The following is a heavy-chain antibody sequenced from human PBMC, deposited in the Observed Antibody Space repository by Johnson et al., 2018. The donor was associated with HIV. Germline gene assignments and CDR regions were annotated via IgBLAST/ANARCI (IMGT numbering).Heavy chain of an antibody. CDR1: GFTFSDYS. CDR3: ARSRWADDAFDG. CDR2: IRYDGTNR. J-gene: IGHJ3*01. D-gene: IGHD1-26*01. V-gene: IGHV3-33*08. Sequence: QVQLVESGGNVVQPGRSQRLSCAASGFTFSDYSMHWVRQAPGKGLEWVAFIRYDGTNRYYADSMKGRFTISRDNSKNTLYLQMISLRAEDMAVYYCARSRWADDAFDGWGQGTMVTVSS.